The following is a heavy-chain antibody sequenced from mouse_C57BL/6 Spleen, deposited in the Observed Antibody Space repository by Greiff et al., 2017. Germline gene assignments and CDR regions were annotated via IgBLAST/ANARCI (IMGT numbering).Heavy chain of an antibody. Sequence: VQLQQSGPELVKPGASVKMSCKASGYTFTDYNMHWVKQSHGKSLEWIGYINPNNGGTSYNKKFKGKATLTVNKSSSTAYMELGSLTSEDSAVYYCESESYGAWFAYWGQGTLVTVSA. J-gene: IGHJ3*01. D-gene: IGHD1-1*01. V-gene: IGHV1-22*01. CDR3: ESESYGAWFAY. CDR1: GYTFTDYN. CDR2: INPNNGGT.